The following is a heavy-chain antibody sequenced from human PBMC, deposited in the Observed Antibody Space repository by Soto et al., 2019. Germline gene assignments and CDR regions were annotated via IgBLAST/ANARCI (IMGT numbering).Heavy chain of an antibody. CDR2: ISPYSGYT. D-gene: IGHD2-2*01. V-gene: IGHV1-18*01. J-gene: IGHJ4*02. Sequence: ASVKVSCQGFGYNFMQYGINWVRQAPGQGREWVGWISPYSGYTHSAQKFHGRLTLTTDTAASTAYRELEVLSSADTAVYFCAREATLLVPAARPSYFESWGQGXLVTVSS. CDR1: GYNFMQYG. CDR3: AREATLLVPAARPSYFES.